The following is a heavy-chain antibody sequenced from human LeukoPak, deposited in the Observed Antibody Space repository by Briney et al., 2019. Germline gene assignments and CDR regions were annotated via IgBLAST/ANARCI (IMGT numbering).Heavy chain of an antibody. CDR1: GYSISSGYY. V-gene: IGHV4-38-2*01. CDR2: IYHSGST. D-gene: IGHD4-17*01. CDR3: ARAKTTVTTWFDP. J-gene: IGHJ5*02. Sequence: PSETLSLTCAVSGYSISSGYYWGWIRQPPGKGLEWIGSIYHSGSTYYNSSLKSRVTISVDTSKNQFSLKLSSVTAADTAVYYCARAKTTVTTWFDPWGQGTLVTVSS.